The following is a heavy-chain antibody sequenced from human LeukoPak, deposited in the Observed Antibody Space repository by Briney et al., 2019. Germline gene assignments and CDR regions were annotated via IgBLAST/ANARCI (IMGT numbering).Heavy chain of an antibody. V-gene: IGHV1-18*01. J-gene: IGHJ4*02. CDR2: ISPYNGNT. CDR1: GYTFTHYV. D-gene: IGHD3-22*01. Sequence: GASLKVSCKTSGYTFTHYVISWVRQAPGQGLEWMGRISPYNGNTKYAQKLQGRVTMTTDTSTSTAYMELRSLRSDDTAVYYCAREALGDYYDSSGYFLYYFDYWGQGTLVTVSS. CDR3: AREALGDYYDSSGYFLYYFDY.